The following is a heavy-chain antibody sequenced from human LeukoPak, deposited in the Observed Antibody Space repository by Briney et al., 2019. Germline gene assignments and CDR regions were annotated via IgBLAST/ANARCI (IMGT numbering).Heavy chain of an antibody. D-gene: IGHD1-26*01. CDR3: AKDQGEWEPGPFDY. CDR1: GFTFIIYS. V-gene: IGHV3-30*18. CDR2: ISYDGSNK. J-gene: IGHJ4*02. Sequence: GSLRLSSAASGFTFIIYSMHWVRQAPGKGLERGAVISYDGSNKYYADSVKGRFTISRDNSKNTLYLQMNSLRAEDTAVYYCAKDQGEWEPGPFDYWGQGTLVTVSS.